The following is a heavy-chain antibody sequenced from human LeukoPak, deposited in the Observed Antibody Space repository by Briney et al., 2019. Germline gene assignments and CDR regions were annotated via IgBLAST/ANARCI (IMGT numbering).Heavy chain of an antibody. D-gene: IGHD1-26*01. CDR1: RFTSSTHA. J-gene: IGHJ4*02. V-gene: IGHV3-23*01. Sequence: PGGSLRLSCAASRFTSSTHAMSGARQPPGKGRKCVSAISGNGGSTYYADSVKGRFTISRDNSKNTLYLQMTSLRAEDTAVYYCAKDLIVGATHFDYWGQRTLVTVSS. CDR2: ISGNGGST. CDR3: AKDLIVGATHFDY.